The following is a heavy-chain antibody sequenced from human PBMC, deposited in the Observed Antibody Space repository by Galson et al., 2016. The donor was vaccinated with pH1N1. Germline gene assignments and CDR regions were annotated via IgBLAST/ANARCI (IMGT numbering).Heavy chain of an antibody. V-gene: IGHV5-51*01. CDR2: IYPGDSDT. CDR3: AKYYYDSSGSGAIGTFDI. Sequence: QSGAEVKKPGESLKISCKGSGYSFTTSWIGWARQMPGKGLEWMGVIYPGDSDTRYSPSFQGQVTISADKSISTAYLQWSSLKASDTAMYYCAKYYYDSSGSGAIGTFDIWGQGTMVTVSS. D-gene: IGHD3-22*01. CDR1: GYSFTTSW. J-gene: IGHJ3*02.